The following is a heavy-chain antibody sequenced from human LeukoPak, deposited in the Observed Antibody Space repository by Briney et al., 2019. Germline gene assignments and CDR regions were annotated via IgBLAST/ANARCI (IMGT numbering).Heavy chain of an antibody. CDR2: ISSGSSYI. V-gene: IGHV3-21*01. D-gene: IGHD3-10*01. J-gene: IGHJ4*02. CDR3: ARGEYGSGSYHIDY. Sequence: GGSLRLSCAASGFTFSSYSMNWVRQAPGKGLEWVSIISSGSSYIHHADSVKGRSTISRDNAKNSLYLQMNSLRAEDTAVYYCARGEYGSGSYHIDYWGQGTLVTVSS. CDR1: GFTFSSYS.